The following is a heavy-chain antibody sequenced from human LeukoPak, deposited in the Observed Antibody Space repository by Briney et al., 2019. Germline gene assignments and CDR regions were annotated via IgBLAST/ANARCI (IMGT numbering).Heavy chain of an antibody. V-gene: IGHV4-59*08. CDR1: GGSISSYY. Sequence: PSETLSPTCTVSGGSISSYYWGWIRQPPGKGLEWIGYIYYSGSTTYNPSLKSRVTISVATSKNQFSLKLSSVTAADTAVYYCARRAPYRYEWSTLDYWGQGTLVTVSS. D-gene: IGHD2-8*01. CDR2: IYYSGST. J-gene: IGHJ4*02. CDR3: ARRAPYRYEWSTLDY.